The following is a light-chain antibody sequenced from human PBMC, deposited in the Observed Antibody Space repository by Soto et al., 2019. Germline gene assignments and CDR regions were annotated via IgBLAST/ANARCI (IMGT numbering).Light chain of an antibody. CDR2: DAS. V-gene: IGKV1-5*01. CDR3: QQYNSYSLT. CDR1: QSISSW. J-gene: IGKJ4*01. Sequence: DIPITQSRSTLTTKVGDSVTIPFRASQSISSWLAWYQQKPGKAPKLLIYDASSLESGVPSRFSGSGSGTEFTLTISSLQSDDFATYFCQQYNSYSLTFGGATKVDI.